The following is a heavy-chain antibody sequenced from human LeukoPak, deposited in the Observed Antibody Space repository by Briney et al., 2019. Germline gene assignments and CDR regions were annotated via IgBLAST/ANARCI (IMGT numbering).Heavy chain of an antibody. CDR3: ARGPGEGGSSGYYYGKPEDPAEYYFDY. D-gene: IGHD3-22*01. J-gene: IGHJ4*02. CDR2: INPSGGRT. V-gene: IGHV1-46*01. CDR1: GYTFTDYY. Sequence: ASVKVSCKASGYTFTDYYMHWVRQAPGQGLEWMGIINPSGGRTSYAQKFQGRVSMTRDMSTSTVYMELSSLRSEDTAVYYCARGPGEGGSSGYYYGKPEDPAEYYFDYWGQGTLVTVSS.